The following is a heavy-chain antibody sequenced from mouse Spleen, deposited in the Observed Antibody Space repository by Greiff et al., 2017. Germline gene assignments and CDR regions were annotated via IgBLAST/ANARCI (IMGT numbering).Heavy chain of an antibody. D-gene: IGHD2-2*01. CDR2: ISSGGGNT. J-gene: IGHJ2*01. CDR1: GFTFSSYA. V-gene: IGHV5-9*04. CDR3: ARRDGYDPYFDY. Sequence: EVKVVESGGGLVKLGGSLKLSCAASGFTFSSYAMSWVRQTPEKRLEWVATISSGGGNTYYPDSVKGRFTISRDNAKNTLYLQMSSLKSEDTAMYYCARRDGYDPYFDYWGQGTTLTVSS.